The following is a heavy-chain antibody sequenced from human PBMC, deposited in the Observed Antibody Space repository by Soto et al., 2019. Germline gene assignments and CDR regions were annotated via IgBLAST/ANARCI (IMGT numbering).Heavy chain of an antibody. CDR3: ARDRELWYGELFNDAFDI. V-gene: IGHV3-33*01. D-gene: IGHD3-10*01. Sequence: QVQLVESGGGVVQPGRSLRLSCAASGFTFSSYGMHWVRQAPGKGLEWVAGIGYDGSNKYYADYVKGRFTISRDNSKNTLYLQTNSLRAEDTAVYYCARDRELWYGELFNDAFDIWGQGTMVTVSS. CDR2: IGYDGSNK. CDR1: GFTFSSYG. J-gene: IGHJ3*02.